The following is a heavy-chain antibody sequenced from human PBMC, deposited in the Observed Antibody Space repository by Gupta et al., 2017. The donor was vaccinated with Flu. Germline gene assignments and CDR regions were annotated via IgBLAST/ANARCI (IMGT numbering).Heavy chain of an antibody. CDR2: IWYDGSNK. D-gene: IGHD2-21*01. V-gene: IGHV3-33*01. CDR3: TRDDLASKNWTGSDY. Sequence: QVQLVETGGGVVQPGRSLRLSCIKSGFIFGNYGMNWVRQAAGKGLEWVAVIWYDGSNKFYADALKGRFTISRDNSKDTLYLEISSLRVEDTAMYYCTRDDLASKNWTGSDYWGQGTLVTVSS. CDR1: GFIFGNYG. J-gene: IGHJ4*02.